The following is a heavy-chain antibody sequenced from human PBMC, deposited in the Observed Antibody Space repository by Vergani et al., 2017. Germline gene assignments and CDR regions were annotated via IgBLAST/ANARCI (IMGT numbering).Heavy chain of an antibody. CDR1: GFTFSSYW. CDR2: INSDGSST. V-gene: IGHV3-74*01. Sequence: EVQLVESGGGLVQPGGSLRLSCVASGFTFSSYWMHWVRQAPGKGLVWVSRINSDGSSTSYADSVKGRFTISRDNAKNTLYLPMNSLRAEDTAVYYCARDFDYYDRSGYRRMNDSFDIWGQGTMVTVSS. CDR3: ARDFDYYDRSGYRRMNDSFDI. J-gene: IGHJ3*02. D-gene: IGHD3-22*01.